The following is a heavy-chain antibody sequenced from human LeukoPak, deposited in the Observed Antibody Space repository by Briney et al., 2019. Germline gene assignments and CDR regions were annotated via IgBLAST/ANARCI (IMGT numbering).Heavy chain of an antibody. CDR1: GGSISSSSYY. V-gene: IGHV4-39*02. CDR2: IYYSGST. CDR3: ARESPNSGSYPFDY. D-gene: IGHD1-26*01. J-gene: IGHJ4*02. Sequence: PSETLSLTCTVSGGSISSSSYYWGWIRQPPGKGLEWIGSIYYSGSTYYNPSLKSRVTISVDTSKNQFSLKLSSVTAADTAVYYCARESPNSGSYPFDYWGQGTLVTVSP.